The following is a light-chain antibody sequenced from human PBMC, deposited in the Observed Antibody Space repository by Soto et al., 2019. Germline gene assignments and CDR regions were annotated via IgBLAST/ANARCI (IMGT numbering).Light chain of an antibody. Sequence: DIVMTKSPDSLAVSLGEMATINSKSSQTVLYSSNNKNYLAWYQQKPGQAPRLLIHGASTRAPGFPARFSGSGSGTDFTLTISSLQSEDFAVYYCQQYNNWPWTFGQGTKVDIK. CDR1: QTVLYSSNNKNY. V-gene: IGKV4-1*01. CDR3: QQYNNWPWT. CDR2: GAS. J-gene: IGKJ1*01.